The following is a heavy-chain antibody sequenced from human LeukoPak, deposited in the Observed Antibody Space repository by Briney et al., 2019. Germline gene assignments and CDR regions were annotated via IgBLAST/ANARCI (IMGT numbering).Heavy chain of an antibody. CDR1: GFTFSSYS. J-gene: IGHJ5*02. D-gene: IGHD3-10*01. V-gene: IGHV3-48*01. CDR2: IGSISSTI. Sequence: PGGSLRLVCAASGFTFSSYSMNWVRQAPGKGRECVSYIGSISSTIYSADSVEGRFTISRENGKNYLYLQMNSLRAGDTAVYYWARGGIRGVTWNWLDPWGQGTLVTVSS. CDR3: ARGGIRGVTWNWLDP.